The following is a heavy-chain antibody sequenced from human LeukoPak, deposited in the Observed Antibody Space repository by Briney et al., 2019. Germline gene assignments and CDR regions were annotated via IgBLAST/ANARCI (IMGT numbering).Heavy chain of an antibody. V-gene: IGHV4-30-4*01. J-gene: IGHJ6*02. Sequence: SQTLSLTCTVSGGSISSGDYYWRWIRQPPGKGLEWIGYIYYSGSTYYNPSLKSRVTISVDTSKNQFSLKLSSVTAAATAVYYCARASADPRYYYYYYGMDVWGQGTTVTVSS. CDR3: ARASADPRYYYYYYGMDV. CDR2: IYYSGST. CDR1: GGSISSGDYY.